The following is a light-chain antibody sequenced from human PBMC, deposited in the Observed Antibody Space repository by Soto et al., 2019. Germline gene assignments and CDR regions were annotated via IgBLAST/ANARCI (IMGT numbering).Light chain of an antibody. J-gene: IGLJ1*01. CDR1: SSDVGGYDF. Sequence: QSALTQPASVSGSPGQSITISCTGTSSDVGGYDFVSWYQKYPGKAPKVMIYEVSHRPSGVSNRFSGSKSGNTASLTISGLQAADEAAYYCSSYTSSSTYVFGTGTKLTVL. CDR2: EVS. V-gene: IGLV2-14*01. CDR3: SSYTSSSTYV.